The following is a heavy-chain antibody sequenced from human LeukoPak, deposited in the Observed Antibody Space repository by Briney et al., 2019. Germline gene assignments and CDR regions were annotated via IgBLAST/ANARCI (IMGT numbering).Heavy chain of an antibody. V-gene: IGHV3-48*01. CDR2: ISSSSSTI. D-gene: IGHD3-9*01. J-gene: IGHJ6*04. Sequence: GGSLRLSCAASGFTFSSYSMNWVRQAPGKGLEWVSYISSSSSTIYYADSVKGRFTISRDNAKNSLYLQMNSLRAEDTAVYYCAKIRGDYDILTGYYVMDVWGRGTTVTISS. CDR1: GFTFSSYS. CDR3: AKIRGDYDILTGYYVMDV.